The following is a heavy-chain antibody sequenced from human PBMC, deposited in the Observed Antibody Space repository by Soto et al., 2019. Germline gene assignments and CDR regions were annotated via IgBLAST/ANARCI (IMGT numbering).Heavy chain of an antibody. D-gene: IGHD1-26*01. V-gene: IGHV1-18*01. CDR3: ARGRYLDY. CDR2: ISAYNANT. J-gene: IGHJ4*02. CDR1: GYTFTTYG. Sequence: QVHLVQSGAEVKKPGASVKVSCKASGYTFTTYGIAWVLQAPGQGLEWMGWISAYNANTDYAQRLQGRVTITTDTSTSTAHMELRSLRSDDTAVYYCARGRYLDYWGQGTLVTVSS.